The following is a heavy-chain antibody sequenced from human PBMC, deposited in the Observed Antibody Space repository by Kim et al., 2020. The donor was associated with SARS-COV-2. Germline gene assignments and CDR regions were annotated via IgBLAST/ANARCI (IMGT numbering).Heavy chain of an antibody. CDR3: ARGSLSSSKRIVGATTDAFDI. D-gene: IGHD1-26*01. J-gene: IGHJ3*02. Sequence: GGSLRLSCAASGLSFSRYGMHGVRQAPGKGREWVAVIWYDGSNKYYADSVKGRLTIYRDNSKNTLYLQINSLRADDTAVYYCARGSLSSSKRIVGATTDAFDIWGQGTMVTVSS. CDR2: IWYDGSNK. CDR1: GLSFSRYG. V-gene: IGHV3-33*01.